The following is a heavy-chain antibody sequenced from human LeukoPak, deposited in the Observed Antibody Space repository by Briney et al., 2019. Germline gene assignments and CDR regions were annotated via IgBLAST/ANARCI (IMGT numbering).Heavy chain of an antibody. D-gene: IGHD5-24*01. Sequence: GRSLRLSCAASGFTFSSYAMHWVRQAPGKGLEWVAVMSYDGSNKYYADSVKGRFTISRDNSKNTLYLQMNSLRAEDTAVYYCATSRLEMATIANAFDIWGQGTMVTVSS. CDR3: ATSRLEMATIANAFDI. CDR2: MSYDGSNK. J-gene: IGHJ3*02. V-gene: IGHV3-30-3*01. CDR1: GFTFSSYA.